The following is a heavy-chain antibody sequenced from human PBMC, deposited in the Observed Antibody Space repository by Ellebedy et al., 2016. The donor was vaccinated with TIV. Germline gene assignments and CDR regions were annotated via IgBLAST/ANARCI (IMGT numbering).Heavy chain of an antibody. D-gene: IGHD4-23*01. J-gene: IGHJ3*02. CDR3: ASPIYGGNLGAITDDAFDI. V-gene: IGHV4-61*08. CDR2: IYSSGST. Sequence: SETLSLTCTVSGGSISSGDYYWSWIRQPPGKGLEWIGYIYSSGSTNYNPSLKSRVTISVDTSKNQFSLKLSSVTAADTAVYYCASPIYGGNLGAITDDAFDIWGQGTMVTVSS. CDR1: GGSISSGDYY.